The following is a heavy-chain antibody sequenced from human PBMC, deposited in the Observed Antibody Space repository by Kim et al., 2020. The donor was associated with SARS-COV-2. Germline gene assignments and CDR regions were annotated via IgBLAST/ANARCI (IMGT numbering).Heavy chain of an antibody. CDR2: IYSGGST. CDR1: GFTVSSNY. D-gene: IGHD6-13*01. V-gene: IGHV3-53*01. J-gene: IGHJ4*02. Sequence: GGSLRLSCAASGFTVSSNYMSWVRQAPGKGLEWVSVIYSGGSTYYADSVKGRFTISRDNSKNTLYLQMNSLRAEDTAVYYCARDPSVAAAVDYWGQGTLVTVSS. CDR3: ARDPSVAAAVDY.